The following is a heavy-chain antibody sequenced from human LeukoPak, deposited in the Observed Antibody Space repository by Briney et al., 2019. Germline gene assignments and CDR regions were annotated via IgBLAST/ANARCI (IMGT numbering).Heavy chain of an antibody. CDR2: IYHSGST. D-gene: IGHD5-12*01. V-gene: IGHV4-4*02. Sequence: SGTLSLTCAVSGGSISSNNWWSWVRQPPGKGLEWIGEIYHSGSTNYNLSLKSRVTMSVDKTKNQFSLKLSSVTAADTAVYYCARAEATMTHFYYYGMDVWGQGTTVTVSS. CDR1: GGSISSNNW. CDR3: ARAEATMTHFYYYGMDV. J-gene: IGHJ6*02.